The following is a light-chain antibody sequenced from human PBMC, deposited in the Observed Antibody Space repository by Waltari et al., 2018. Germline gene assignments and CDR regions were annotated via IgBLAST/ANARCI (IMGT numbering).Light chain of an antibody. CDR1: SSAVGGYNL. V-gene: IGLV2-23*01. CDR3: CSYAGSGTWV. CDR2: EGT. Sequence: QSALTQPASVSGSPGPSITIPCTGTSSAVGGYNLVSWYQHHPGKGPNLLIYEGTKRPSGVSHRFSGSMSGNTASLTISELRVEDEAAYFCCSYAGSGTWVFGGGTMVTVL. J-gene: IGLJ3*02.